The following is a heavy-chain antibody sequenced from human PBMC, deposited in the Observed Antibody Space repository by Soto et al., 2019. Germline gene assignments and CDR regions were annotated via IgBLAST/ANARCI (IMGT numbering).Heavy chain of an antibody. D-gene: IGHD2-8*01. Sequence: QVQLVQSGAEVKKPGASVKVSCKASGYTFTSYGISWVRQAPGQGLEWMGWISAYNGNTNYAQKLQGRVTLPTDTFTSTAYMELRRLRSDDTVVYYCARIRLMVYGRTTGWFDPWGQGTLVTVSS. CDR2: ISAYNGNT. V-gene: IGHV1-18*01. CDR1: GYTFTSYG. J-gene: IGHJ5*02. CDR3: ARIRLMVYGRTTGWFDP.